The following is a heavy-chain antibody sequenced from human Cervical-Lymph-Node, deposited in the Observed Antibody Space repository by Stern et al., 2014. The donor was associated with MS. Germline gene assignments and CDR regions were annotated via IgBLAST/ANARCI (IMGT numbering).Heavy chain of an antibody. J-gene: IGHJ3*02. V-gene: IGHV3-13*01. CDR2: IGTAGDT. D-gene: IGHD1-26*01. CDR1: GFTFSSYD. CDR3: ARGRSGSYWGAFDI. Sequence: DEQLVESGGGLVQPGGSLRLSCAASGFTFSSYDMHWVRQATGKGLEWVSAIGTAGDTYYPGSVKGRFTISRENAKNSLYLQMNSLRAGDTAVYYCARGRSGSYWGAFDIWGQGTMVTVSS.